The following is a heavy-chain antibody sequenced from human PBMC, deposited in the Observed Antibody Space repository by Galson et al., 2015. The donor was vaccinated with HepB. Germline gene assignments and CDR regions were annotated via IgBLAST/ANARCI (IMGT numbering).Heavy chain of an antibody. Sequence: SVKVSCKASGYTFTSYGISWVRQAPGQGLEWMGWISAYNGNTNYAQKLQGRVTMTTDTSTSTAYMELRSLRSDDTAVYYCARDAPVLRYFDWFDAFDIWGQGTMVTVSS. CDR2: ISAYNGNT. J-gene: IGHJ3*02. CDR3: ARDAPVLRYFDWFDAFDI. V-gene: IGHV1-18*04. D-gene: IGHD3-9*01. CDR1: GYTFTSYG.